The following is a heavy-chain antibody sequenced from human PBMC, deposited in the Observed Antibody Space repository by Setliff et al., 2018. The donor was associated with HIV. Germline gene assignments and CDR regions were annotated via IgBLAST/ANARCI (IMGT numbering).Heavy chain of an antibody. CDR3: AREEKLLAVAGTMYYYYAMDV. CDR1: GGSIRSDSYY. CDR2: IYSSGNT. V-gene: IGHV4-61*02. J-gene: IGHJ6*02. Sequence: SSETLSLTCTVSGGSIRSDSYYWTWIRQPAGEGLEWIGRIYSSGNTNYNPSLESRVTISVDTSKNQFSLKLSSVTAADTAVYYCAREEKLLAVAGTMYYYYAMDVWGQGTTVTVSS. D-gene: IGHD6-19*01.